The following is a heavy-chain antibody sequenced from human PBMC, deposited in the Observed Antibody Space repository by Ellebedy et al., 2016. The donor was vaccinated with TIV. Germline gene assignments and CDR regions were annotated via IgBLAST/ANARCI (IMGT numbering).Heavy chain of an antibody. D-gene: IGHD3-10*01. CDR2: ISAYNGNT. J-gene: IGHJ5*02. V-gene: IGHV1-18*01. Sequence: ASVTVSCXASVYTFTSYGISWVRQAPGQGLEWMGWISAYNGNTNYAQKLQDRVTMTTDTSTSTAYMELRSLRSDDTGVYYCARSPLLWFGESGWFDPWGQGTLVAVSS. CDR3: ARSPLLWFGESGWFDP. CDR1: VYTFTSYG.